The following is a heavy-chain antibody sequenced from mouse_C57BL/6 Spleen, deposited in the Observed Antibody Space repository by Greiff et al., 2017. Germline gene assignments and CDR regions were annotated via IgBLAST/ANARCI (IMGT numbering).Heavy chain of an antibody. V-gene: IGHV1-82*01. D-gene: IGHD2-3*01. CDR1: GYAFSSSW. CDR2: IYPGDGDT. CDR3: ARRGGDGYHWYFDV. J-gene: IGHJ1*03. Sequence: VKLQQSGPELVKPGASVKISCKASGYAFSSSWMNWVKQRPGKGLEWIGRIYPGDGDTNYNGKFKGKATLTADKSSSTAYMQLSSLTSEDSAVYFCARRGGDGYHWYFDVWGTGTTVTVSS.